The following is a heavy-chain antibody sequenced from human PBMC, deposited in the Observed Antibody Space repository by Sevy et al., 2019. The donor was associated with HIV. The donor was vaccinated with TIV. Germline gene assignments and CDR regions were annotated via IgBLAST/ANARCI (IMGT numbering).Heavy chain of an antibody. CDR3: ARAASSGWDYFDY. J-gene: IGHJ4*02. Sequence: GGSLRLSCAASGFTFSSYSMNWVRQAPGKGLEWVSYISGLNNYIYYANSVRGRFTISRDNAKNSLYLQMNSLRAEDTAVYYCARAASSGWDYFDYWGQGTLVTVSS. V-gene: IGHV3-21*01. CDR1: GFTFSSYS. D-gene: IGHD6-19*01. CDR2: ISGLNNYI.